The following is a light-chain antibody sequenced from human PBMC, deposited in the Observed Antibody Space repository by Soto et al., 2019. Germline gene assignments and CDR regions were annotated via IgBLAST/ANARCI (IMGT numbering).Light chain of an antibody. CDR1: GSNIGTNT. CDR3: AALDVIFVV. CDR2: SDN. V-gene: IGLV1-44*01. Sequence: QSVLTQPPSASGTPGQWVTISCSGSGSNIGTNTVTWYQQLPGAAPRLLIYSDNQRPSGVPARFSGSKSGTSASLAISGLQSEDEADYYCAALDVIFVVFGGGTQLTVL. J-gene: IGLJ3*02.